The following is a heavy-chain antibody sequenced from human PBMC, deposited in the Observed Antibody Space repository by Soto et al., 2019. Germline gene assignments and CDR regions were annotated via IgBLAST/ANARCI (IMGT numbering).Heavy chain of an antibody. V-gene: IGHV4-38-2*01. J-gene: IGHJ3*01. CDR3: ARARWYDAFNV. CDR1: GFSISSGNY. Sequence: SETLPLTCAVSGFSISSGNYWRWSRKHPGKGLEWIGSVYNGGNTYYNPSLKSRVSISIDLSKNQFSLKLTSVTAADTAAYYCARARWYDAFNVWGQGTVVTVSS. CDR2: VYNGGNT. D-gene: IGHD2-15*01.